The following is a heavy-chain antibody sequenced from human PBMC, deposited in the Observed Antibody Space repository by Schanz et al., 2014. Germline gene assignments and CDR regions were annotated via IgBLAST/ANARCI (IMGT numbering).Heavy chain of an antibody. J-gene: IGHJ4*02. V-gene: IGHV1-18*01. Sequence: QVQLVQSGAEVKKPGASVKVSCKASGYTFTSYGINWVRQPPGQGLEWMGWISAYNSNTNYAQKLQHRDTMTAATSATTADMELSSRRSSDAAADYCGRKQDSYTNSAYVRYLDDWGQGSLVTVSS. CDR1: GYTFTSYG. CDR3: GRKQDSYTNSAYVRYLDD. CDR2: ISAYNSNT. D-gene: IGHD6-6*01.